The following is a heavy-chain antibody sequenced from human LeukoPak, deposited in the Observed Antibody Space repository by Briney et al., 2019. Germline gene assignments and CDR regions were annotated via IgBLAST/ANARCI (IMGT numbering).Heavy chain of an antibody. CDR1: GFTVSSNY. CDR3: ARSNGLRYFDR. V-gene: IGHV3-69-1*01. Sequence: PGGSLRLSCAASGFTVSSNYMSWVRQAPGKGLEWVAYFGVTGTIHYADSMRGRFTISRDNAEMSLFLQMTSLRIDDTAVYFCARSNGLRYFDRWGQGALVTVSS. D-gene: IGHD4-11*01. CDR2: FGVTGTI. J-gene: IGHJ4*02.